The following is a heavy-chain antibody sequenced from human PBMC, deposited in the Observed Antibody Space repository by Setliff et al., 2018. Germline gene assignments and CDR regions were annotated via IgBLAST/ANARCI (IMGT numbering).Heavy chain of an antibody. CDR3: TRGVAPDYYYYGMDV. D-gene: IGHD2-15*01. CDR1: GFTFGDYA. CDR2: IRSKAYGGTT. Sequence: GALRLSCTASGFTFGDYAMGWVRQAPGKGLEWVGFIRSKAYGGTTEYAASVKGRFTISRDDSKSIAYLQMNSLKTEDTAVYYCTRGVAPDYYYYGMDVWGQGTTVTVSS. J-gene: IGHJ6*02. V-gene: IGHV3-49*04.